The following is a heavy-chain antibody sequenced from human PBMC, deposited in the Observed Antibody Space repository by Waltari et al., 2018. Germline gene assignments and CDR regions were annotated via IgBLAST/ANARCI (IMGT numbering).Heavy chain of an antibody. J-gene: IGHJ4*02. CDR3: ATAPSGMVMSFY. Sequence: QAPGKGLEWMGGFDPEDGETIYAQKFQGRVTMTEDTSTDTAYMELSSLRSEDTAVYYCATAPSGMVMSFYWGQGTLVTVSS. CDR2: FDPEDGET. V-gene: IGHV1-24*01. D-gene: IGHD3-10*01.